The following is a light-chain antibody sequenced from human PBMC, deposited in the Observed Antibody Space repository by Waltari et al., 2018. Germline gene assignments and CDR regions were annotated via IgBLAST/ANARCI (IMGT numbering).Light chain of an antibody. CDR3: NSRDNSGNHVV. J-gene: IGLJ2*01. CDR1: SLRSYY. Sequence: SSELTQDPAVSVALGQTVRITCQGDSLRSYYANWYQQKPGPAPVLGIDGKNNRPSGIPDRFSVYSAGNPASVASTVAQADDEADYYCNSRDNSGNHVVFGGGTKLTVL. V-gene: IGLV3-19*01. CDR2: GKN.